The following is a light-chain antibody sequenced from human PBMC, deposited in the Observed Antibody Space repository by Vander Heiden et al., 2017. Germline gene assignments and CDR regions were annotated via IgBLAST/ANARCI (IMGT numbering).Light chain of an antibody. CDR2: LGS. V-gene: IGKV2-28*01. Sequence: DIVMTQSPLSLPVTPGEPASISCRSSQSLLHSNGYNYLDWYLQKPGQPPQLLIYLGSNRASGVPDRFSGSGSGTDFTLKISRVEAEDVGVYYCKQALQTPRTFGQGTQVEIK. CDR3: KQALQTPRT. J-gene: IGKJ5*01. CDR1: QSLLHSNGYNY.